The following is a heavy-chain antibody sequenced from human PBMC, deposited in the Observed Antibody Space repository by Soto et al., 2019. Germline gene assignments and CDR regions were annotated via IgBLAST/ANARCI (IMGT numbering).Heavy chain of an antibody. V-gene: IGHV1-18*01. CDR1: GYTFTTYG. CDR2: ISTYSGNT. CDR3: ARNSLGV. Sequence: QVQLVQSGAEVKKAGASVKVSCKASGYTFTTYGISWVRQAPGQGLEWMGDISTYSGNTNYAQKFQDRVTMTADTSTSTAYMELRSLRSDDTAVYYCARNSLGVWGRGTPVTVSS. D-gene: IGHD1-26*01. J-gene: IGHJ4*02.